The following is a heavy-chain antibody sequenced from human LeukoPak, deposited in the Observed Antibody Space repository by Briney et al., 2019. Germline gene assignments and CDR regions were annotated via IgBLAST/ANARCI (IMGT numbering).Heavy chain of an antibody. CDR1: VFTFRHYV. CDR3: ARDLQYWVAMDV. V-gene: IGHV3-23*01. Sequence: GGSLPLSREASVFTFRHYVVSWVRQAAGKGVEWVSCFRSNGNTHYAESVRGRLYISRDTSKTTVYLQMNSLRAEDTALYYCARDLQYWVAMDVWGQGTTVAVS. D-gene: IGHD2-8*02. J-gene: IGHJ6*02. CDR2: FRSNGNT.